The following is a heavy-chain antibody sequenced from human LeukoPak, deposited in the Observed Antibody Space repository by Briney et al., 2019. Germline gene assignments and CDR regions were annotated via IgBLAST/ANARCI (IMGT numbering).Heavy chain of an antibody. V-gene: IGHV4-59*08. Sequence: TSETLSLTCNVSGGSISSYYWSWIRQPPGKGLEWIGYIYYSGSTNYNPSLKSRVTISVDTSKNQFSLKLSSVTAADTAVYYCARTKGGGWFDPWGQGTLVTVSS. J-gene: IGHJ5*02. D-gene: IGHD1-26*01. CDR2: IYYSGST. CDR3: ARTKGGGWFDP. CDR1: GGSISSYY.